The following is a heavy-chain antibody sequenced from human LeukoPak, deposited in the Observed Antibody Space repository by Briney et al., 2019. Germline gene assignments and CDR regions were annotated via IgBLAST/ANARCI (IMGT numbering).Heavy chain of an antibody. CDR1: GFTVSSIH. D-gene: IGHD3-22*01. CDR3: ARGGRGSAAVVAPRSFDI. Sequence: GGSLRLSCTASGFTVSSIHMVWVRQAPGKGLEWVSVTYTGGNSYYADSVKGRFIISRDVSKNTLYLQMNSLRAEDLALYYCARGGRGSAAVVAPRSFDIWGQGTMVTVSS. V-gene: IGHV3-53*01. CDR2: TYTGGNS. J-gene: IGHJ3*02.